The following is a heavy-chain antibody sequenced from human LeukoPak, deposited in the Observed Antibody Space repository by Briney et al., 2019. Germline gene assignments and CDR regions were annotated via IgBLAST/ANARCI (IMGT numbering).Heavy chain of an antibody. D-gene: IGHD4-17*01. CDR1: GYGFSSYW. J-gene: IGHJ4*02. CDR2: IYPGDSDT. CDR3: ASTGHSTEEY. V-gene: IGHV5-51*01. Sequence: GESLMISCKGSGYGFSSYWIGWVRQMAGKGLEWMGIIYPGDSDTRYSPSFQGQVTVSVDKSISTSYLQWSSLKASHTAMYYCASTGHSTEEYWGQGTLVTVSS.